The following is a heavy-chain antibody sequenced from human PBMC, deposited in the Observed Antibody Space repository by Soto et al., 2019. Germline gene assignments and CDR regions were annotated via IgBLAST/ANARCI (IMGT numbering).Heavy chain of an antibody. CDR1: GDSISSGNKY. CDR2: IFSSGTT. Sequence: PSETLSLTCTVSGDSISSGNKYWSWIRQPPGKGLEWIGYIFSSGTTYYNPPLKSRLTMSLDASQNQFSLKLNSLTDADTAVYFCARVPSPFDYYYAMDVWGQGTTVTAP. D-gene: IGHD3-16*01. J-gene: IGHJ6*02. CDR3: ARVPSPFDYYYAMDV. V-gene: IGHV4-30-4*01.